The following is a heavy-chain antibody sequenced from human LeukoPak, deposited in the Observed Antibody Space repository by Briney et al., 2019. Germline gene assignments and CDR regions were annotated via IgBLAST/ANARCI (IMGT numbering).Heavy chain of an antibody. CDR2: IRYDGSNK. D-gene: IGHD3-16*01. Sequence: GGSLRLSCSASGFSFSDYGMNWVRQAPGKGVEWVAFIRYDGSNKYYADSVKGRFTISRDNSKNTLYLQMNSLRAEDTAVYYCAKELDGGDYMDVWGKGTTVTVSS. CDR1: GFSFSDYG. V-gene: IGHV3-30*02. CDR3: AKELDGGDYMDV. J-gene: IGHJ6*03.